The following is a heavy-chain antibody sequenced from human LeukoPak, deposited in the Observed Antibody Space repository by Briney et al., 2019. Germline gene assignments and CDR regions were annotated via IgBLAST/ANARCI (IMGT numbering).Heavy chain of an antibody. CDR3: TTGSSAPTYYDFSSGYYTPDY. CDR2: IKSKTDGGTT. Sequence: PGGSLRLSCAASGFTFSNAWMSWVRQAPGKGLECVGRIKSKTDGGTTDYAAPVKGRFTISRDDSKKTLYLQMNSLKTEDTAVYYCTTGSSAPTYYDFSSGYYTPDYWGPGTLVTVSS. V-gene: IGHV3-15*01. CDR1: GFTFSNAW. J-gene: IGHJ4*02. D-gene: IGHD3-3*01.